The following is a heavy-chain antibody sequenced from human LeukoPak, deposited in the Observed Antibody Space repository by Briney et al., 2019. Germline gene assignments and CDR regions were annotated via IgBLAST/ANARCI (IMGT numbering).Heavy chain of an antibody. CDR1: RFTFSTYA. V-gene: IGHV3-23*01. CDR3: AKERTSEGYFDY. D-gene: IGHD1-1*01. CDR2: LSGSGGST. J-gene: IGHJ4*02. Sequence: GGSLRLSCAASRFTFSTYAMSWVRQAPGKGLEWVSALSGSGGSTYYADSVKGRFTISRDNSKHTLYLQMNSLRAEDTAVYYCAKERTSEGYFDYWGQGTLVTVSS.